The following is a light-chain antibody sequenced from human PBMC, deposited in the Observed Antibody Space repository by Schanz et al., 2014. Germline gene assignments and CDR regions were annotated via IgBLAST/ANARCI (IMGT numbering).Light chain of an antibody. CDR3: AAWDDSLSAWL. CDR1: SSNIGSNT. V-gene: IGLV1-44*01. J-gene: IGLJ3*02. Sequence: QSVLTQPPSASGTPGQRVTISCSGSSSNIGSNTVNWYQQLPGTAPKPLIYSNNQRPSGVPDRFSGSKSGTSASLAISGLRSEDEADYYCAAWDDSLSAWLFGGGTKLTVL. CDR2: SNN.